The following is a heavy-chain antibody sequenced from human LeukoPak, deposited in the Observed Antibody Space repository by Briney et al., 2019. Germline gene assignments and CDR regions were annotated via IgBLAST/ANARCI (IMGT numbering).Heavy chain of an antibody. CDR3: ARGGYDYVWGSYRYVDY. J-gene: IGHJ4*02. CDR1: GYTFTGYY. D-gene: IGHD3-16*02. CDR2: INPNSGGT. Sequence: ASVQVSCKASGYTFTGYYMHWVRQAPGQGLEWMGWINPNSGGTNYAQKLQGRVTMTTDTSTSTAYMELRSLRSDDTAVYYCARGGYDYVWGSYRYVDYWGQGTLVTVSS. V-gene: IGHV1-2*02.